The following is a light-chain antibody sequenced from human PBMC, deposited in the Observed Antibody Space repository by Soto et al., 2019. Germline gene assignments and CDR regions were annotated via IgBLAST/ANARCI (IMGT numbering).Light chain of an antibody. CDR2: DVS. CDR3: SSYTSSSAVV. V-gene: IGLV2-14*01. Sequence: QSVLTQPASVSGSPGQSITISCTGTSSDVGGFNYVSWYQQHPGKAPKRMIFDVSNRPSGVSNRFSGSKSGNTASLTSSGLQAEDEADDYCSSYTSSSAVVFGGGTELTVL. CDR1: SSDVGGFNY. J-gene: IGLJ2*01.